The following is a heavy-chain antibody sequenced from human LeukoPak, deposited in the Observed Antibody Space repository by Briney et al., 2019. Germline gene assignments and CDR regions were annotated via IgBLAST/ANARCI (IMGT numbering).Heavy chain of an antibody. CDR2: INPNSGGT. CDR3: ARDRAIIVGATPGISY. V-gene: IGHV1-2*06. CDR1: GYSFISYY. J-gene: IGHJ4*02. D-gene: IGHD1-26*01. Sequence: ASVKVSCKASGYSFISYYMHWVRQAPGQGLEWMGRINPNSGGTNYAQKFQGRVTMTRDTSISTAYMELSRLRSDDTAVYYCARDRAIIVGATPGISYWGQGTLVTVSS.